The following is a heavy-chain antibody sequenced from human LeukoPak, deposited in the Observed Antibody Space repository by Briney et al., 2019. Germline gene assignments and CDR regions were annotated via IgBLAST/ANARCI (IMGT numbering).Heavy chain of an antibody. D-gene: IGHD5-12*01. J-gene: IGHJ5*02. Sequence: GGSLRLSCAASGFTFSSYAMHWVRQAPGKGLEWVAVISYDGSNKYYADSVKGRFTISRDNSKNTLYLQMNSLRAEDTAVYYCVRELVIVATHLALQNWFDPWGQGTLVTVSS. CDR3: VRELVIVATHLALQNWFDP. CDR1: GFTFSSYA. CDR2: ISYDGSNK. V-gene: IGHV3-30-3*01.